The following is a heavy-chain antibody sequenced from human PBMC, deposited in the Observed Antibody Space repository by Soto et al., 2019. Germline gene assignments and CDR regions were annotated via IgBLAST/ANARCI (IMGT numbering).Heavy chain of an antibody. CDR1: GGSISSSSYY. J-gene: IGHJ2*01. CDR3: ASPGSPDIVVVPAAIRDYGDYAWYFDL. D-gene: IGHD2-2*02. Sequence: QLQLQESGPGLVKPSETLSLTCTVSGGSISSSSYYWGWIRQPPGKGLEWIGSIYYSGSTYYNPSLKSRVTISVHTSKNQFSLKLSSVTAADTAVYYCASPGSPDIVVVPAAIRDYGDYAWYFDLWGRGTLVTVSS. CDR2: IYYSGST. V-gene: IGHV4-39*01.